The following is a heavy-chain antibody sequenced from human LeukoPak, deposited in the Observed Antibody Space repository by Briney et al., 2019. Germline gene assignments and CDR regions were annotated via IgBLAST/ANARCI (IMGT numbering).Heavy chain of an antibody. Sequence: ASVKVSCKASGYTFTDYYMHWVRQASGHGLEWMGWINPNSGGTDYAQKFQGRVTMTRDTSINTAYMEVSRLTSDDTAVYYCAKVGSNGYYYLNFDSWGQGTLVTVSS. J-gene: IGHJ4*02. V-gene: IGHV1-2*02. D-gene: IGHD3-22*01. CDR3: AKVGSNGYYYLNFDS. CDR1: GYTFTDYY. CDR2: INPNSGGT.